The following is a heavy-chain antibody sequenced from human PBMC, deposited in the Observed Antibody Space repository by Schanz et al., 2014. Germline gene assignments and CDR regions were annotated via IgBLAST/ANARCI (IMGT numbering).Heavy chain of an antibody. D-gene: IGHD1-26*01. CDR2: IKQDGSEK. Sequence: EMQVVESGGGSVQPGGSLRVSCAASGFTFSNYWMSWVRQAPGKGLEWVANIKQDGSEKFYVDSVKGRFTISRDNAKNALYLQMNSLRAEDTAKYFCAKDLGTRGVGATLDYWGQGTLVTVSS. V-gene: IGHV3-7*03. J-gene: IGHJ4*02. CDR1: GFTFSNYW. CDR3: AKDLGTRGVGATLDY.